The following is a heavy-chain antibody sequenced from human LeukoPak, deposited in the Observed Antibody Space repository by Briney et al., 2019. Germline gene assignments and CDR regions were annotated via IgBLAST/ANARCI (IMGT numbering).Heavy chain of an antibody. D-gene: IGHD3-22*01. CDR2: INSDGSST. CDR1: GFTFSSYW. J-gene: IGHJ4*02. Sequence: GGSLRLSCAASGFTFSSYWVHWVRQAPAKGLVWVSRINSDGSSTSYADSVKGRFTISRDNAKNSLYLQMNSLRAEDTAVYYCARGDTMINYWGQGTLVTVSS. CDR3: ARGDTMINY. V-gene: IGHV3-74*01.